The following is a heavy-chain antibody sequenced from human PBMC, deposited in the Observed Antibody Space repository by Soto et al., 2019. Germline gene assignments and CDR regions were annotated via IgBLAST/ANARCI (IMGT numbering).Heavy chain of an antibody. CDR3: ARDLGATVIDYFYYVMDV. V-gene: IGHV1-8*01. J-gene: IGHJ6*02. CDR1: GYTFTSYD. D-gene: IGHD4-4*01. Sequence: ASVKVPCKASGYTFTSYDINWVREATGQGLEWMGWMNPNSGNTGYAQKFQGRVTMTRNTSISTAYMELSSLRSEDTAVYYCARDLGATVIDYFYYVMDVWGQGTTVTVSS. CDR2: MNPNSGNT.